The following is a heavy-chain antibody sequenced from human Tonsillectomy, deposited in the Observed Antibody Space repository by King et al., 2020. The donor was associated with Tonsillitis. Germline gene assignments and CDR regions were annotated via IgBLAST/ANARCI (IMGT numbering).Heavy chain of an antibody. J-gene: IGHJ6*02. CDR3: ARGHYYGMDV. V-gene: IGHV3-74*01. Sequence: VQLVESGGGLVQPGGSLRLSCAASGFTFSGYWMHWVRQAPGKGLVWVSRINSDGSGTSYADSVKGRFTISRDNAKNTLYLQMISLRAEDTAVYYCARGHYYGMDVWGQGTTVTVSS. CDR2: INSDGSGT. CDR1: GFTFSGYW.